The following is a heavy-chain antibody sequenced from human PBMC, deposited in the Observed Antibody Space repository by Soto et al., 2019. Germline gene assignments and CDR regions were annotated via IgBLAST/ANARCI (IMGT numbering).Heavy chain of an antibody. D-gene: IGHD5-18*01. J-gene: IGHJ5*02. Sequence: VASVKVSCKASGGTFSSYAISWVRQAPGQGLEWMGGIIPIFGTANYAQKFQGRVTITADESTSTAYMELSSLRSEDTAVYYCARARGYSYGSVSSWFDPWGQGTLVTVSS. CDR1: GGTFSSYA. CDR3: ARARGYSYGSVSSWFDP. CDR2: IIPIFGTA. V-gene: IGHV1-69*13.